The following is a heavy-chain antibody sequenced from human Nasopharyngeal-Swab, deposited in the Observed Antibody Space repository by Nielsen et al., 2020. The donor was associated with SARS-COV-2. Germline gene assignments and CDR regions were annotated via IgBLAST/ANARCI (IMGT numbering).Heavy chain of an antibody. CDR3: ARDFGVVAATGWYLDY. CDR1: GGTFSSYA. CDR2: IIPIFGTA. V-gene: IGHV1-69*13. Sequence: SVKVSCKASGGTFSSYAISWVRQAPGQGLEWMGGIIPIFGTANYAQKFQGRVTITADESTSTAYMELSSLRSEDTAVYYCARDFGVVAATGWYLDYWGQGTLVTVSS. D-gene: IGHD2-15*01. J-gene: IGHJ4*02.